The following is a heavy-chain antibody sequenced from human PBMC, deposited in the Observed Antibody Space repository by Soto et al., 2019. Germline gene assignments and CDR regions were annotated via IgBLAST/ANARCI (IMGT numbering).Heavy chain of an antibody. J-gene: IGHJ4*02. D-gene: IGHD6-19*01. CDR3: ARQGLAVAGQRN. CDR1: GGSISSSSYY. V-gene: IGHV4-39*01. CDR2: IYYSGST. Sequence: SETLSLTCTVSGGSISSSSYYWGWIRQPPGKGLEWIGSIYYSGSTYYNPSLKSRVTISVDTSKNQFSLKLSSVTAADTAVYYCARQGLAVAGQRNWGQGTLVTVSS.